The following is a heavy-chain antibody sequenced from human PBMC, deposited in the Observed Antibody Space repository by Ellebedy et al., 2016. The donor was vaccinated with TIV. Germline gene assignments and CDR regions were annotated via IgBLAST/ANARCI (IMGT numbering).Heavy chain of an antibody. D-gene: IGHD4-17*01. J-gene: IGHJ4*02. CDR3: ARGASLYGDYVFDY. CDR1: GFTFSSYG. CDR2: IWYDGSNK. V-gene: IGHV3-33*01. Sequence: GESLKISCAASGFTFSSYGMHWVRQAPGKGLEWVAVIWYDGSNKYYVDSVKGRFTISRDNSKNTVYLQMNSLRAEDTAAYYCARGASLYGDYVFDYWGQGTLVTVSS.